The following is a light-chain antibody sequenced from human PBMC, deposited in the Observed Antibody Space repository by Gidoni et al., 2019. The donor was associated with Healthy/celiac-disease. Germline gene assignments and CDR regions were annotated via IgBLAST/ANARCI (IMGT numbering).Light chain of an antibody. CDR2: DAS. CDR3: QQRSNWRWT. V-gene: IGKV3-11*01. J-gene: IGKJ1*01. CDR1: QSVSSY. Sequence: VLTQSPATLSLSPGERATLSCRASQSVSSYLAWYQQKPGQAPRLLLYDASNRATGIPARFSGSGSGTDFTLTISGLEPEDFAVYYCQQRSNWRWTFGQGTKVEIK.